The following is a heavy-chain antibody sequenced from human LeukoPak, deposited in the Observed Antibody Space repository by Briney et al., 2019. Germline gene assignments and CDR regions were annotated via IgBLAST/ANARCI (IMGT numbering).Heavy chain of an antibody. Sequence: SETLSLTCTVSGGSISSGSYYWSWIRQPAGKGLEWIGRIYTSGSTNYNPSLKSRVTISVDTSKNQFSLKLSSVTAADTAVYYCARDRSSRAVTLYWYFDLWGRGTLVTVSS. CDR1: GGSISSGSYY. D-gene: IGHD4-11*01. J-gene: IGHJ2*01. CDR3: ARDRSSRAVTLYWYFDL. V-gene: IGHV4-61*02. CDR2: IYTSGST.